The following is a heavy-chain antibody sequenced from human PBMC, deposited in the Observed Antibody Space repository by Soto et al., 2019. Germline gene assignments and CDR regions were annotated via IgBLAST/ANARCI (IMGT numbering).Heavy chain of an antibody. Sequence: QVQLVESGGGVVQPGKSLRLSCAASGFTFSSYGMNWVRQAPGKGLVWVAVIWYDGGNKYYADSVKGRFTISRAQSNNAVKLQMNSLRVEDAAVYYCARDALVGATKGGSYWFDSWGQGTLVTVYS. V-gene: IGHV3-33*01. J-gene: IGHJ5*01. CDR3: ARDALVGATKGGSYWFDS. CDR2: IWYDGGNK. CDR1: GFTFSSYG. D-gene: IGHD1-26*01.